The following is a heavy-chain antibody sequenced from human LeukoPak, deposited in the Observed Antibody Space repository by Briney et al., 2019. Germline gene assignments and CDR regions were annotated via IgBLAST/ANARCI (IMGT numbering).Heavy chain of an antibody. Sequence: GESLRLSCEASGFTFSSYSMNWVRQAPGKGLEWVSDISSSGSTVHYADSVKGRFTISRDNSKNTLYLQMNSLRAEDTAVYYCAKDPPGVPAAMYYFDYWGRGTLVTVSS. CDR2: ISSSGSTV. CDR1: GFTFSSYS. J-gene: IGHJ4*02. V-gene: IGHV3-48*01. D-gene: IGHD2-2*01. CDR3: AKDPPGVPAAMYYFDY.